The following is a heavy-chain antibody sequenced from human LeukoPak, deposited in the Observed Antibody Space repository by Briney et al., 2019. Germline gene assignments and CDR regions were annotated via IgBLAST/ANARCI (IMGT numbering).Heavy chain of an antibody. CDR2: ISSDGSST. V-gene: IGHV3-74*01. CDR1: GFSFSTYW. J-gene: IGHJ4*02. CDR3: ARGRSSGSYLGSTP. D-gene: IGHD1-26*01. Sequence: PGGSLRLSCAASGFSFSTYWLHWVRQAPGKGLVWVSHISSDGSSTSYADSVKGRFTISRDNAKNTLYLQMNSLRAEDTAVYYCARGRSSGSYLGSTPWGQGTLVTVSS.